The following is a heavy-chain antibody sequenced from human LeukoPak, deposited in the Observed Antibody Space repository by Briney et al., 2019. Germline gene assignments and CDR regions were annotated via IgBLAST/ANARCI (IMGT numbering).Heavy chain of an antibody. CDR1: GYRFTSYW. D-gene: IGHD6-13*01. CDR3: ARFAGSSWSGAYYFDY. Sequence: GESLKISCQASGYRFTSYWIAWVRQMPGKGLECMGITYLGDTETRYNPSFQGQVTISADTSINTAYLQLSSLKASDTAMYYCARFAGSSWSGAYYFDYWGQGSKVIVSS. J-gene: IGHJ4*02. V-gene: IGHV5-51*01. CDR2: TYLGDTET.